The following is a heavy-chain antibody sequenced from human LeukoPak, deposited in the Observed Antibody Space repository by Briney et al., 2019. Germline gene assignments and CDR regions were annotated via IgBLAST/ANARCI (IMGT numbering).Heavy chain of an antibody. CDR1: GGSFSGYY. Sequence: SETLSLTCAVYGGSFSGYYWSWIRQPPGKGLEWIGEINHSGSTNYNPSLKSRDTISVDTSKNQFSLKLSSVTAADTAVYYCARGRRYCSSTSCYTMTGKLDYWGQGTLVTVSS. CDR3: ARGRRYCSSTSCYTMTGKLDY. D-gene: IGHD2-2*02. V-gene: IGHV4-34*01. CDR2: INHSGST. J-gene: IGHJ4*02.